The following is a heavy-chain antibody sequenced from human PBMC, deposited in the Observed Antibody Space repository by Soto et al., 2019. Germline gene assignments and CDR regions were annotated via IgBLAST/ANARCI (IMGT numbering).Heavy chain of an antibody. CDR2: IYYSGST. V-gene: IGHV4-39*01. D-gene: IGHD3-16*02. Sequence: QLQLQESGPGLVKPSETLSLTCTVSGGSISSSSYYWGWIRQPPGKGLEWIGSIYYSGSTYYNPSLKRRVTISVDTSKNQFSLKLSSVTAADTAVYYCARHGSRDYVWGSYRYETDYWGQGTLVTVSS. CDR1: GGSISSSSYY. J-gene: IGHJ4*02. CDR3: ARHGSRDYVWGSYRYETDY.